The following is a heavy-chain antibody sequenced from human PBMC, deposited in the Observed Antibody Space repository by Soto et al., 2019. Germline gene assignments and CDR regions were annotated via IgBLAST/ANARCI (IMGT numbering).Heavy chain of an antibody. V-gene: IGHV3-23*01. D-gene: IGHD3-3*01. CDR3: AKALSMEIFGVVPEYYMDV. Sequence: GGSLRLSCAAAGFTFSSYAMSWGRHTPGKGLEWVSSIHGGGSTYYADSVKGRFTISRDNSKNTLYLQMNSLRAEDTAVYYCAKALSMEIFGVVPEYYMDVWGKLTTVPVSS. CDR1: GFTFSSYA. CDR2: IHGGGST. J-gene: IGHJ6*03.